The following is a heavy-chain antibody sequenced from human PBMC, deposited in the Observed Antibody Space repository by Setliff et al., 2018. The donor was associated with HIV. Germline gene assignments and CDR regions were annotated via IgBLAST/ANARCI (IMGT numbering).Heavy chain of an antibody. V-gene: IGHV4-59*08. J-gene: IGHJ5*02. CDR3: AKHDFGEGSCFDP. D-gene: IGHD3-16*01. Sequence: PSETLSLTCTVSGGSISSYFWTWIRQSPEKGLEWIGYIYHYGSPNYNPSLKSRVTMSADTSKNQISLMLRSMTAADTAVYYCAKHDFGEGSCFDPWGQGSLVTVSS. CDR2: IYHYGSP. CDR1: GGSISSYF.